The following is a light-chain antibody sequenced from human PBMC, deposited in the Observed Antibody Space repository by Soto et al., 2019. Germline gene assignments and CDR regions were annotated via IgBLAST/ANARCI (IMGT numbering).Light chain of an antibody. J-gene: IGKJ1*01. Sequence: EIVMTQSPVTLSVSPGERVTLSCRASQSVSSNLAWYQQKPGQAPSLLIYGAFTRATGIPARFSGTGSGTEFTLTISSLQSEDFAVYYCQQYNNWPSWTFGQGTKV. CDR1: QSVSSN. CDR2: GAF. V-gene: IGKV3-15*01. CDR3: QQYNNWPSWT.